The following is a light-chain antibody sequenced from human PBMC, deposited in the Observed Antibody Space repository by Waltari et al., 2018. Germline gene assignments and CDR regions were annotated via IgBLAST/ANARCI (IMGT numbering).Light chain of an antibody. Sequence: DIVMTQFPDSVAVSLGERATINCKSSPSGLYTSNNKNCLALYHQKPGHSPKLLIYWTSTREAVVPDRFSGGGSGTDFTLTISSLQAEDVAVYYCQQYYTTPPTFGGGTKVEIK. J-gene: IGKJ4*01. CDR1: PSGLYTSNNKNC. CDR2: WTS. V-gene: IGKV4-1*01. CDR3: QQYYTTPPT.